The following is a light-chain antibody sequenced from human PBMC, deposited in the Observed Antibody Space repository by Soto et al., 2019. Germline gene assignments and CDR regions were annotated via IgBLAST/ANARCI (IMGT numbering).Light chain of an antibody. CDR1: TSNIGTNA. J-gene: IGLJ1*01. CDR2: YSN. V-gene: IGLV1-47*01. Sequence: QSAPNQPAPAYGTPGQRVTISYSGSTSNIGTNAVYWFQLLPGTAPKLLIYYSNHRPSGISDRFSGSESGTSASLAISGLRPEDEADYYCAAWDDRLRGYVFAAGTKVTVL. CDR3: AAWDDRLRGYV.